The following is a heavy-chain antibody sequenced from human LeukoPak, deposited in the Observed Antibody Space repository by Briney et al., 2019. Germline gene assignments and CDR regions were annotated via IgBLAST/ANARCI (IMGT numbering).Heavy chain of an antibody. Sequence: ASVKVSCKASGYTFTGYYMHWVRQAPGQGLEWMGWINPNSGGTNYAQEFQGWVTMTRDTSISTAYMELSRLRSDDTAVYYCARATSYDILTGYYSDWFDLWGQGTLVTVSS. CDR1: GYTFTGYY. J-gene: IGHJ5*02. CDR2: INPNSGGT. D-gene: IGHD3-9*01. CDR3: ARATSYDILTGYYSDWFDL. V-gene: IGHV1-2*04.